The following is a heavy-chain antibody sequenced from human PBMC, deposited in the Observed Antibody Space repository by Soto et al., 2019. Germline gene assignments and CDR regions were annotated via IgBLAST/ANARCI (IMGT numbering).Heavy chain of an antibody. Sequence: PSETLSLTCIVSGESISSSSYYWGWIRQPPGKGLEWIGSIYYSGRTYYNPSFKSRVTISIDTSKNQFSLKLSSVTATDTAVYYCARTRTTVVTQAYFDHWGQGALVTVSS. CDR1: GESISSSSYY. CDR3: ARTRTTVVTQAYFDH. CDR2: IYYSGRT. V-gene: IGHV4-39*01. J-gene: IGHJ4*02. D-gene: IGHD2-21*02.